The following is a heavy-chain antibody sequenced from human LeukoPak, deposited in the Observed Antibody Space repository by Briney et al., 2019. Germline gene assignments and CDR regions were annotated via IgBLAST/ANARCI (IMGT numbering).Heavy chain of an antibody. D-gene: IGHD3-9*01. Sequence: SETLSLTCAVSSYSISIGYYWGWIRQPPGKGLEWIGSIYHSGSTYYNPSLKSRVTISVDTSKNQLSLKLSSVSAADTAVYYCASDILRGSLYFDYWGQGTLVTVSS. J-gene: IGHJ4*02. V-gene: IGHV4-38-2*01. CDR3: ASDILRGSLYFDY. CDR1: SYSISIGYY. CDR2: IYHSGST.